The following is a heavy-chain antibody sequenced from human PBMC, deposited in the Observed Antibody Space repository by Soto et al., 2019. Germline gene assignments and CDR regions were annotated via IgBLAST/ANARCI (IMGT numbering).Heavy chain of an antibody. CDR1: GFSFSTFD. V-gene: IGHV3-23*01. D-gene: IGHD1-26*01. J-gene: IGHJ4*02. CDR2: IRGSDGTT. CDR3: ANGAWLDF. Sequence: EVQLLDSGGGLVQPGGSLRLSCEASGFSFSTFDMSWVRQAPGKGLQCVSFIRGSDGTTYYADSVRGRFTISRDNSRTTLYLQMNSLRADDTAIYYCANGAWLDFWGRGTLVTVSS.